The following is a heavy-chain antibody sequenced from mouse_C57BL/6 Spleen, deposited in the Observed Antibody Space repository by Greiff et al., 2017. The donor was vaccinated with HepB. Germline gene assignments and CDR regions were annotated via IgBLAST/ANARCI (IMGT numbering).Heavy chain of an antibody. Sequence: VMLVESGAELARPGASVKLSCKASGYTFTSYGISWVKQRTGQGLEWIGEIYPRSGNTYYNEKFKGKATLTADKSSSTAYMELRSLTSEDSAVYFCARNGPGTGYFDVWGTGTTVTVSS. J-gene: IGHJ1*03. CDR3: ARNGPGTGYFDV. V-gene: IGHV1-81*01. D-gene: IGHD4-1*01. CDR1: GYTFTSYG. CDR2: IYPRSGNT.